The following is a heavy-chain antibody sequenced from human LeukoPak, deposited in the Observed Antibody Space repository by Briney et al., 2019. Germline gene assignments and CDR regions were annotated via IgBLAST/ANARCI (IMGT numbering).Heavy chain of an antibody. CDR3: ARGIVVVPAANNWFDP. J-gene: IGHJ5*02. Sequence: ASVKVSCKASGYTFTSYGISWVRQAPGQGLEWMGWMNPNSGNTGYAQKFQGRVTITRNTSISTAYMELSSLRSEDTAVYYCARGIVVVPAANNWFDPWGQGTLVTVSS. CDR2: MNPNSGNT. D-gene: IGHD2-2*01. V-gene: IGHV1-8*03. CDR1: GYTFTSYG.